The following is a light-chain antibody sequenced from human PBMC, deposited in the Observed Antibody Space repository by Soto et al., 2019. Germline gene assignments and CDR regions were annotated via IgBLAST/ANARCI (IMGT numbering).Light chain of an antibody. V-gene: IGKV1-5*03. CDR2: KAS. CDR3: QQYNSYSRYT. Sequence: DIQMTQSPSTLSASVGDRVTITCRASQSISSWLAWYQQKPGKAPKLLIYKASSLESGVPSRFSGSGSGTQFTLTNLRLQTDDFATYYCQQYNSYSRYTFGQGTKLGIK. CDR1: QSISSW. J-gene: IGKJ2*01.